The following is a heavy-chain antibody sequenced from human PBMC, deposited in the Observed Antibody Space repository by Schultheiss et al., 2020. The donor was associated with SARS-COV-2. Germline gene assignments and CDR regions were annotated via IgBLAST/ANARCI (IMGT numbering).Heavy chain of an antibody. J-gene: IGHJ4*02. CDR2: ISWNSGSI. D-gene: IGHD1-7*01. Sequence: GGSLRLSCAASGFTFSSYGMHWVRQAPGKGLEWVSGISWNSGSIGYADSVKGRFTISRDNSKNSLYLQMNSLRAEDTAVYYCAVQELRPQWGQGTLVTVSS. CDR1: GFTFSSYG. V-gene: IGHV3-9*01. CDR3: AVQELRPQ.